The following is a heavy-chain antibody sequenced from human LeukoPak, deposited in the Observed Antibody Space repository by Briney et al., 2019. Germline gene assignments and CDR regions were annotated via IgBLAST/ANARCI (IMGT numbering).Heavy chain of an antibody. CDR2: IYYSGST. CDR3: ARVGGYSYGPQYYYYYYYYMDV. Sequence: SQTLSLTCTVSGGSISSYYWSWIRQPPGKGLEWIGYIYYSGSTNYNPSLKSRVTISVDTSKNQFSLKLSSVTAADTAVYYCARVGGYSYGPQYYYYYYYYMDVWGKGTTVTVSS. CDR1: GGSISSYY. V-gene: IGHV4-59*01. D-gene: IGHD5-18*01. J-gene: IGHJ6*03.